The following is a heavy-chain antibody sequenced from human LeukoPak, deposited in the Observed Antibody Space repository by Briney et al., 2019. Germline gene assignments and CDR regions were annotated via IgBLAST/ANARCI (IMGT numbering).Heavy chain of an antibody. CDR1: GFTFSTYS. CDR2: ISSSSTYI. Sequence: GGSLRLSCAASGFTFSTYSMNWVRQAPGKGLEWVSSISSSSTYIYYADSVKGRFTISRDNAKNSLYLQMNSLRAEDTAVYYCGTWTTVESYFDYWGQGTLVTVSS. J-gene: IGHJ4*02. V-gene: IGHV3-21*06. D-gene: IGHD3/OR15-3a*01. CDR3: GTWTTVESYFDY.